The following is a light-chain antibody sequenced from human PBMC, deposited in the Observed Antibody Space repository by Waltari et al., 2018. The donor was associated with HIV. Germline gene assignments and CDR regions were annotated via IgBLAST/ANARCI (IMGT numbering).Light chain of an antibody. J-gene: IGKJ4*01. CDR1: QDILNS. Sequence: DIQMTQSPSSLSASVGDRVTIPCRASQDILNSLAWYQQTSGKVPKLLVYNTFTLQTGVPSRFSGSGSGTDYTLTISALQPEDFATYYCQQYFNDPHTFGGGTKVEIK. CDR2: NTF. CDR3: QQYFNDPHT. V-gene: IGKV1-NL1*01.